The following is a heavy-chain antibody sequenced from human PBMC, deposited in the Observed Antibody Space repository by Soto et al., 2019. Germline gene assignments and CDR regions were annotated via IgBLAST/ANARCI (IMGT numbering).Heavy chain of an antibody. Sequence: QVQLQESGPGLVKPSQILSLTCTVSGGSISSGGYYWSWIRQHPGKGLEWIGYIYYSGSTYYNPSLKSRVTISVDTSKNQFSLKLSSVTAADTAVYYCARVPRGYSGYAYPDYWGQGTLVTVSS. J-gene: IGHJ4*02. CDR3: ARVPRGYSGYAYPDY. CDR2: IYYSGST. D-gene: IGHD5-12*01. V-gene: IGHV4-31*03. CDR1: GGSISSGGYY.